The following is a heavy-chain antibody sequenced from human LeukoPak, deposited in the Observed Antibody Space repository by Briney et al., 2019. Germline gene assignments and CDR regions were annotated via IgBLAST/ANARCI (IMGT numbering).Heavy chain of an antibody. Sequence: SDTLSLTCTVSGGAINSYYWNWIRQPPAKGLVWIGYGYYSGSTLYHPSLKSRVTISVDSSKNQFSLKLSSVTAADTAVYYCAKWGADWQAFDIWGQGTLVTVSS. CDR2: GYYSGST. J-gene: IGHJ3*02. V-gene: IGHV4-59*03. D-gene: IGHD3-9*01. CDR3: AKWGADWQAFDI. CDR1: GGAINSYY.